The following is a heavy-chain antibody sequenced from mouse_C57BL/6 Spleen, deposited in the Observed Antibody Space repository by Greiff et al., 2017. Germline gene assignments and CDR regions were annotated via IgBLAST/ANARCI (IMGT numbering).Heavy chain of an antibody. CDR3: ASSWDWYFEV. J-gene: IGHJ1*03. V-gene: IGHV7-3*01. CDR2: IRNKANGYTS. Sequence: EVKLQESGGGLVQPGGSLSLSCAASGFTFTDYYMSWVRQPPGKALEWLGFIRNKANGYTSEYSASVKGRFTISRDNSQSILHLQMNALRAEDSATYYCASSWDWYFEVWGTGTTVTVSS. CDR1: GFTFTDYY. D-gene: IGHD4-1*01.